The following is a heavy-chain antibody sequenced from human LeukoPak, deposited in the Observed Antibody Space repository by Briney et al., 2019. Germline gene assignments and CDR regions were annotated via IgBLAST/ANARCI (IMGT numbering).Heavy chain of an antibody. CDR3: ARDLFIVATIN. CDR2: IKQDGSEK. V-gene: IGHV3-7*01. J-gene: IGHJ4*02. D-gene: IGHD5-12*01. CDR1: GFTFSSYW. Sequence: PGGSLRLSCAASGFTFSSYWMSWVRQAPEKGLEWVANIKQDGSEKYYVDSVKGRFTISRDNAKNSLYLQMNSLRAEDTAVYYCARDLFIVATINWGQGTLVTVSS.